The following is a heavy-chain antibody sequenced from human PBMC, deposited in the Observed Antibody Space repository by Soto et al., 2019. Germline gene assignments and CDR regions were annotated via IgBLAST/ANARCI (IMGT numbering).Heavy chain of an antibody. V-gene: IGHV5-51*01. CDR1: GYSFTTSW. Sequence: GESLKISCKASGYSFTTSWIGWVRQMSGKGLEWMGVIFPGDSDTRYSPSFQGQVTISADKSITSAFLKWSSLKASDTAMYYCAAGSDYGGAFLYWGQGSQVTVSS. CDR2: IFPGDSDT. D-gene: IGHD6-25*01. CDR3: AAGSDYGGAFLY. J-gene: IGHJ4*02.